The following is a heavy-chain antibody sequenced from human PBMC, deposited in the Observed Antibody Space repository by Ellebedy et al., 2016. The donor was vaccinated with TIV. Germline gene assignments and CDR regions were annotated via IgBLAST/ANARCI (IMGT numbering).Heavy chain of an antibody. CDR2: IKEDGSEK. J-gene: IGHJ4*02. CDR1: GFTFSNYW. V-gene: IGHV3-7*01. Sequence: PGGSLRLSCAASGFTFSNYWMSWVRQAPGKGLEWVASIKEDGSEKHYLDSVKGLFNISKDNGIDSLYLQMNSLRDEETAVYYGADGSGTFDSWGQGTQVTVSS. D-gene: IGHD3-10*01. CDR3: ADGSGTFDS.